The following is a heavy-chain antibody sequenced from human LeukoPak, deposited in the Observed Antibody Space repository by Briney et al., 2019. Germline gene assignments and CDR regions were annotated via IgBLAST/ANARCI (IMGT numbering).Heavy chain of an antibody. D-gene: IGHD3-22*01. CDR2: ISGSGGST. J-gene: IGHJ4*02. V-gene: IGHV3-23*01. CDR1: GFTFSSYA. Sequence: PGGSLRLSCAASGFTFSSYAMSWVRQAPGKGLEWVSAISGSGGSTYYADSVKGRFTIYRDNSKNTLYLQMNSLRAEDTAVYYCAKDLYDSSGYYYQGCFDYWGQGTLVTVSS. CDR3: AKDLYDSSGYYYQGCFDY.